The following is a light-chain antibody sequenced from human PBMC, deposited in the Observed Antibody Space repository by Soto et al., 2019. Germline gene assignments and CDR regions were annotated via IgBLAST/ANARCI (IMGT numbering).Light chain of an antibody. V-gene: IGKV3-15*01. J-gene: IGKJ2*01. Sequence: EIVMPQSPATLSVSPGDRATLSCRASQSVSSNLAWYQQKPGQAPRLLIYGASTRATGIPVRFSGSGSGTEFTLTVSSLQSEDFAVYYCQQYDNWPPFTFGQGTKLEI. CDR2: GAS. CDR3: QQYDNWPPFT. CDR1: QSVSSN.